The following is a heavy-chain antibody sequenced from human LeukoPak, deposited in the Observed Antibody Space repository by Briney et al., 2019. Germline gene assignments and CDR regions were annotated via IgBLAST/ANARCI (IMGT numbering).Heavy chain of an antibody. D-gene: IGHD6-19*01. V-gene: IGHV1-18*01. Sequence: ASVKVSCKASSYSFNRYGISWVRQAPGQGLERMGWISGYNGNTNYAQKLLGRVSMTADTSTSTAYMELSSLRSEDTAVYYCARSQRGWVYYYYYMDVWGKGTTVTISS. CDR1: SYSFNRYG. J-gene: IGHJ6*03. CDR2: ISGYNGNT. CDR3: ARSQRGWVYYYYYMDV.